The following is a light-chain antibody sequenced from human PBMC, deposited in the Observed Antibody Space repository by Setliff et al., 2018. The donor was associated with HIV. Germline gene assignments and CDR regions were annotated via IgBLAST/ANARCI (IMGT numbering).Light chain of an antibody. Sequence: QSALTQPPSASGTPGQRVTISCSGSSSNIGSNYVYWYQQFPGTAPKLLIYRNNQRPSGVPDRFSGSKSGTSASLAISGLRSEDEADYYCAAWDDSLSAYVVFGGGTKVPS. J-gene: IGLJ2*01. CDR3: AAWDDSLSAYVV. CDR1: SSNIGSNY. V-gene: IGLV1-47*01. CDR2: RNN.